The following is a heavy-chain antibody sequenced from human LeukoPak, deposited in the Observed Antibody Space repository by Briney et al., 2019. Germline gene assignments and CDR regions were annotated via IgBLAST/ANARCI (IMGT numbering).Heavy chain of an antibody. D-gene: IGHD5-12*01. Sequence: SQTLSLTCTVSGDSISNGGSISNGGHYWSWIRQFPGKGLEWIGYIYHSGDTYYNPSLESRVTISVDTSENRFSLKLNSVTAADTAIYYCARDTRIEWLRFLDYWGQGILVTVSS. CDR1: GDSISNGGSISNGGHY. CDR3: ARDTRIEWLRFLDY. V-gene: IGHV4-31*03. J-gene: IGHJ4*02. CDR2: IYHSGDT.